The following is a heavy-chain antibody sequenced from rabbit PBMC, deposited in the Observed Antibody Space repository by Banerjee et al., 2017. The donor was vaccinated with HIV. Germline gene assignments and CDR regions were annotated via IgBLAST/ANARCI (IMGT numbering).Heavy chain of an antibody. J-gene: IGHJ4*01. V-gene: IGHV1S45*01. Sequence: QEQLEESGGDLVKPEGSLTLTCTASGFSFSNSCWMCWVRQAPGKRPEWIACIYGGSGSNTYYANWAKGRITISKTSSTTVTLQMTSLTAADTATYFCARDRVDYSYGYVHYLYGNLWGPGTLVTVS. CDR3: ARDRVDYSYGYVHYLYGNL. CDR1: GFSFSNSCW. CDR2: IYGGSGSNT. D-gene: IGHD6-1*01.